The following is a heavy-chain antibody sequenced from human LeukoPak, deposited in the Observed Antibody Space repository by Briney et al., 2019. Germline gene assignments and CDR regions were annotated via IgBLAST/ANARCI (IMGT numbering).Heavy chain of an antibody. CDR1: GFTFSSYG. CDR2: ISYDGSTK. J-gene: IGHJ4*02. V-gene: IGHV3-30*18. Sequence: SGGSLRLSCAASGFTFSSYGMHWVRQAPGKGLEWVAVISYDGSTKYYADSVKGRFTSSRDNSNNTLSLQMNSLKAEDTAVYYCAKGRMMATIMISFDYWGRGTLVTVSS. D-gene: IGHD5-24*01. CDR3: AKGRMMATIMISFDY.